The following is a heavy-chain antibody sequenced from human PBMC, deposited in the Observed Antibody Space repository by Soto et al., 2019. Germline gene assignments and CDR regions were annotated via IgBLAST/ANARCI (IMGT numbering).Heavy chain of an antibody. Sequence: QVQLVQSGAEVKKPGSSVKVSCKASGGTFSSYTISWVGQAPGQGLEWMGRIIPILGIANYAQKFQGRVTITADKATSTAYMELSRLRSEDTAVYDCSRSARIAALDLYFDYWGQGTLVTVSS. D-gene: IGHD6-6*01. V-gene: IGHV1-69*02. CDR2: IIPILGIA. J-gene: IGHJ4*02. CDR3: SRSARIAALDLYFDY. CDR1: GGTFSSYT.